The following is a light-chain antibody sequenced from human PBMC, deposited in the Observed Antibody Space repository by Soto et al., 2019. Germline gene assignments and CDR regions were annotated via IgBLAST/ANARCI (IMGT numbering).Light chain of an antibody. Sequence: DIPMTQSPSTLSASVGDRVTITCRASQSVNTWLAWYQQKPGKAPNLLIYHASSLESGVPSRFSGSGSGTEFFLTISSLQPDDFATYYCQQYNTYSTFGQGTKVEIK. CDR3: QQYNTYST. CDR2: HAS. V-gene: IGKV1-5*01. J-gene: IGKJ1*01. CDR1: QSVNTW.